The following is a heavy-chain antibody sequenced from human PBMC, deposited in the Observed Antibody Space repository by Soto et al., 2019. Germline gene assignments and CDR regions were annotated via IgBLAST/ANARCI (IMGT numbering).Heavy chain of an antibody. Sequence: SETLSLTSTISGGSITNYYWSWIRQPPGKGLEWIGNVYYSWSPKYNNSLERRVTISADTSKNQSSLRVTSVTAAATAVYYCGKYRRSDADGHTLGFWGQGILVTVSS. D-gene: IGHD2-2*02. CDR2: VYYSWSP. J-gene: IGHJ4*02. V-gene: IGHV4-59*12. CDR1: GGSITNYY. CDR3: GKYRRSDADGHTLGF.